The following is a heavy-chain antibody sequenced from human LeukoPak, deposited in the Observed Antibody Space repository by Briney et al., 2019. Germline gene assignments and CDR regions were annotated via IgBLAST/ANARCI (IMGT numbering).Heavy chain of an antibody. J-gene: IGHJ4*02. CDR2: ISGSGGST. Sequence: GGSLRLSWAASGFTFSSYAMSWVRQAPGKGLEWVSAISGSGGSTYYADSAKGRFTISRDNSKNTLYLQMNSLRAEDTAVYYCAKDLSRHTAAGSPFDYWGQGTLVTVSS. V-gene: IGHV3-23*01. CDR1: GFTFSSYA. CDR3: AKDLSRHTAAGSPFDY. D-gene: IGHD6-13*01.